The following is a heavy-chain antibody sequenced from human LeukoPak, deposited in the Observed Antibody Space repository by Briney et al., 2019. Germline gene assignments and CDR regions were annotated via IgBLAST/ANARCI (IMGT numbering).Heavy chain of an antibody. Sequence: PGGSLRLSCAASGFSFSRNWMHWVRQAPGKGLVWVSRINDDASVTTYADSVKGRFTISRDNAKNTLYLQMNSLRAEDTAVYYCARTGSGSYYDYWGQGTLVTVSS. CDR1: GFSFSRNW. V-gene: IGHV3-74*01. J-gene: IGHJ4*02. CDR3: ARTGSGSYYDY. D-gene: IGHD1-26*01. CDR2: INDDASVT.